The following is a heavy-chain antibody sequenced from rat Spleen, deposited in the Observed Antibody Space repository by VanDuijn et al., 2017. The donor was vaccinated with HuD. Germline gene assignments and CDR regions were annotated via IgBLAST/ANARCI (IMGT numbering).Heavy chain of an antibody. CDR3: ARHSNSGYGYVMDA. CDR2: ISYDGSST. Sequence: EVQLVESGGGLVQPGRSLKLSCAASGFTFSDYNMAWVRQAPKKGLEWVATISYDGSSTYYRDSVKGRFTISRDNAKSTIYLQMDSLRSEDTATYYCARHSNSGYGYVMDAWGQGASVTVSS. J-gene: IGHJ4*01. D-gene: IGHD4-3*01. V-gene: IGHV5-7*01. CDR1: GFTFSDYN.